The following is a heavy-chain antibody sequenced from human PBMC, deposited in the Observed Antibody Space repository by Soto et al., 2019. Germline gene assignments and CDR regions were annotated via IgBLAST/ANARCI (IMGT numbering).Heavy chain of an antibody. CDR1: GFTFSDYY. D-gene: IGHD3-10*01. Sequence: GGSLRLSCAASGFTFSDYYMSWIRQAPGKGLEWVSYISSSGSTIYYADSVKGRFTISRDNAKNSLCLQMNSLKTEDTAVYYCTTYGSGSSHAFYWGQGTLVTVSS. CDR2: ISSSGSTI. J-gene: IGHJ4*02. CDR3: TTYGSGSSHAFY. V-gene: IGHV3-11*01.